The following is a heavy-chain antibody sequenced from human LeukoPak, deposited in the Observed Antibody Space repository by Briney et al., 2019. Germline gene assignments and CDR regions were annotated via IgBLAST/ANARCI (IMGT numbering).Heavy chain of an antibody. J-gene: IGHJ5*02. CDR3: AREYIVVVPAAIRSSNWFDP. D-gene: IGHD2-2*02. Sequence: SETLSLTCTVSGGSISGYYWSWIRQPPGKGLEWIGYIYYSGSTYYNPSLKSRVTISVDTSKNQFSLKLSSVTAADTAVYYCAREYIVVVPAAIRSSNWFDPWGQGTLVTVSS. CDR1: GGSISGYY. CDR2: IYYSGST. V-gene: IGHV4-59*06.